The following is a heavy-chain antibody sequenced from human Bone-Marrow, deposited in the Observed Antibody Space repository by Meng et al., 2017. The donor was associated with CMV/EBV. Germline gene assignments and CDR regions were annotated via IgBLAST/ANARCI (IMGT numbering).Heavy chain of an antibody. V-gene: IGHV1-69*05. D-gene: IGHD2-2*01. Sequence: SVKVSCKASGGTFSSYAISWVRQAPGQGLEWMGGIIPIFGTANYAQKFQGRVTITTDESTSTAYMELSSLRSEDTAVYYCARHTRQCSSTSRYRPFDYWGQGALVTVAS. J-gene: IGHJ4*02. CDR3: ARHTRQCSSTSRYRPFDY. CDR1: GGTFSSYA. CDR2: IIPIFGTA.